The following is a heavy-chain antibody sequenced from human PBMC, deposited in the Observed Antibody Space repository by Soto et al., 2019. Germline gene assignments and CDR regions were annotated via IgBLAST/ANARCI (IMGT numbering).Heavy chain of an antibody. J-gene: IGHJ5*02. CDR3: ARDPAP. CDR2: IYNSGTT. V-gene: IGHV4-31*03. Sequence: QVQLQESAPRLVKPSETLSLTCTVSGGSITSGGYYWSWIRQHPGKGLEWIGYIYNSGTTYYTPSLKSRVTTSVDTSKNLFSLKLTSVTAADTAVYYCARDPAPWGQGTLVTVSS. CDR1: GGSITSGGYY.